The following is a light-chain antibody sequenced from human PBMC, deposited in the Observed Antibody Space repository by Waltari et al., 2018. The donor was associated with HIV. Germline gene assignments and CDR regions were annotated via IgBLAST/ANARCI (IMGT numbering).Light chain of an antibody. Sequence: SSELAQDPAVSVALGQTVRITCQGDSVRSYYASWYQQKPGQAPVLVVCGENNRPSGIPDRFSGSSSGNTAALTIAGAQAEDEADYYCNSRDSSGHWFFGGGTKVTVL. J-gene: IGLJ3*02. V-gene: IGLV3-19*01. CDR1: SVRSYY. CDR3: NSRDSSGHWF. CDR2: GEN.